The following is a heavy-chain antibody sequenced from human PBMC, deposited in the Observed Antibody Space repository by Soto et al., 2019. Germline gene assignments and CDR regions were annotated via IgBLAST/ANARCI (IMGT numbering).Heavy chain of an antibody. CDR3: ARHPRWELLEVGSNWFDP. V-gene: IGHV5-51*01. CDR1: GYSFTSYW. D-gene: IGHD1-26*01. Sequence: GESLKISCKGSGYSFTSYWIGWVRQMPGKGLEWMGIIYPGDSDTRYSPSFQGQVTISADKSISTAYLQWSSLKASDTAMYYCARHPRWELLEVGSNWFDPWGQGITVTVSS. J-gene: IGHJ5*01. CDR2: IYPGDSDT.